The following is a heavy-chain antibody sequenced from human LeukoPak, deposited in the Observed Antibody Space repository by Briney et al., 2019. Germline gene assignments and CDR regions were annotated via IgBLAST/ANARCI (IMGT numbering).Heavy chain of an antibody. CDR1: GFTFSNYS. CDR2: MSGDATST. CDR3: AKRTSGSSWYSSDY. D-gene: IGHD6-13*01. Sequence: PGGSLRLSCAASGFTFSNYSMIWVRQAPGKGLEWVSTMSGDATSTYYADSVKGRFTISRDNSNNPLYLQMNSLRDEDTAVYYCAKRTSGSSWYSSDYWGQGTLVTVSS. V-gene: IGHV3-23*01. J-gene: IGHJ4*02.